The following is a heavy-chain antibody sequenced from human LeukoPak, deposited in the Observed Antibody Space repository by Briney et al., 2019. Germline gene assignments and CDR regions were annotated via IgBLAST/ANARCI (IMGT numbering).Heavy chain of an antibody. Sequence: SGTLSLTCTVSGASMTSDYWSWIRQPPGKGLEWIGYVYHSGTTHYSPSLESRVTISMDTSKNQFSLKLRSVTAADTAVYYCARDPAYVVGATGGDYWGQGTLVTVSS. CDR1: GASMTSDY. CDR3: ARDPAYVVGATGGDY. V-gene: IGHV4-59*01. J-gene: IGHJ4*02. D-gene: IGHD1-26*01. CDR2: VYHSGTT.